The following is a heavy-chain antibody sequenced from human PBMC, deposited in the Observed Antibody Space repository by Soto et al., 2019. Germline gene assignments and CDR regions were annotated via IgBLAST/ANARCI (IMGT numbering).Heavy chain of an antibody. V-gene: IGHV2-5*02. D-gene: IGHD3-3*01. J-gene: IGHJ4*02. CDR1: GFSLTTSGVG. Sequence: QIALNESGPTVVSPTETLTLTCRFSGFSLTTSGVGVGWISQSPGKAPEWLALIYWDADKRYSASLKSRLTITKDTSKNQVVLTVSDLDPTDTATYYCAHRVLRTVFGLVTTTAIYFDFWCQGTPVSVSS. CDR3: AHRVLRTVFGLVTTTAIYFDF. CDR2: IYWDADK.